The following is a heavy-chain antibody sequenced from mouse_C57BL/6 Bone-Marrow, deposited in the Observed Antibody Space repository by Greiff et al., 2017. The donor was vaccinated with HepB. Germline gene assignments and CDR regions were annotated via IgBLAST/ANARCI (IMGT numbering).Heavy chain of an antibody. V-gene: IGHV1-15*01. J-gene: IGHJ2*01. CDR1: GYTFTDYE. CDR2: IDPETGGT. D-gene: IGHD1-1*01. Sequence: QVQLQQSGAELVRPGASVTLSCKASGYTFTDYEMHWVKQTPVHGLEWIGAIDPETGGTAYNQKFKGKAILTADKSSSTAYMELRSLTSEDSAVYYCTRSWGYYGSSYESYFDYWGQGTTLTVSS. CDR3: TRSWGYYGSSYESYFDY.